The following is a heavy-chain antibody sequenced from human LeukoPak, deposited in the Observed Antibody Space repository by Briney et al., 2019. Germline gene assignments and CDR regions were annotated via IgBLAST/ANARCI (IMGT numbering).Heavy chain of an antibody. CDR3: ARVTDYGDYLDY. Sequence: SETLFLTCTVSGGSISSYYWSWIRQPPGKGLEWIGYIYYSGSTNYNPSLKSRVTISVDTSKNQFSLKLSSVTAADTAVYYCARVTDYGDYLDYWGQGTLVTVSS. V-gene: IGHV4-59*01. J-gene: IGHJ4*02. D-gene: IGHD4-17*01. CDR1: GGSISSYY. CDR2: IYYSGST.